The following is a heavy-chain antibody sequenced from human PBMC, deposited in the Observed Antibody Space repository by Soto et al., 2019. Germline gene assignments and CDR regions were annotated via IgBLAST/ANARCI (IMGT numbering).Heavy chain of an antibody. CDR1: GFSFSYCA. CDR3: AKAVTTVTPLGFDY. CDR2: ISYDGTNK. Sequence: GGSLRLSCAASGFSFSYCAMHWVRQAPGKGLEWVAVISYDGTNKYYADSVKGRFTISRDNSKNTLLLQMNSLRAEDTAVYYCAKAVTTVTPLGFDYWGQGTLVTVSS. D-gene: IGHD4-17*01. J-gene: IGHJ4*02. V-gene: IGHV3-30*18.